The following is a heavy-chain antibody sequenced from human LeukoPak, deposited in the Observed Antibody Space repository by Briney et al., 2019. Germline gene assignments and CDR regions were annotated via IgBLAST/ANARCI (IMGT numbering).Heavy chain of an antibody. J-gene: IGHJ5*02. CDR2: FYNSGSF. D-gene: IGHD1-1*01. Sequence: SETLSLTCTVSGGAISAGSFYWGWIRQPAGKGLEWIGHFYNSGSFDYNPSLESRVTISVDTSKNQFSLNLSSVTAADTAVYYCARAHGNQVYYNSIDPWGQGTLVTVSS. CDR3: ARAHGNQVYYNSIDP. V-gene: IGHV4-61*09. CDR1: GGAISAGSFY.